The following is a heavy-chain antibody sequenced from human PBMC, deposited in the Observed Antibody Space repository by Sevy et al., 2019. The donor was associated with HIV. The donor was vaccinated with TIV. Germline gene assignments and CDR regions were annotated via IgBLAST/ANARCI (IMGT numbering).Heavy chain of an antibody. CDR1: GFTFSSYW. CDR2: VNSDGSST. J-gene: IGHJ4*02. V-gene: IGHV3-74*01. Sequence: GGSLRLSCAASGFTFSSYWMHWVRQAPGKGPVWVSGVNSDGSSTNYANSVKGRFTMSRDSAKNTLYLQMNSLRAEDTAVYFCVAANTWQDYWRQGTLVTVSS. CDR3: VAANTWQDY. D-gene: IGHD2-15*01.